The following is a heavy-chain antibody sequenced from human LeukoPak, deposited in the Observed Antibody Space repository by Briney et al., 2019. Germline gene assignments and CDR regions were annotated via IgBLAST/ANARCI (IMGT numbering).Heavy chain of an antibody. CDR3: ARAPAAGPSLIDY. D-gene: IGHD4/OR15-4a*01. V-gene: IGHV3-21*01. Sequence: PGGSLRLSCVASGFTFNDYSVNWVRQAPGKGLEWVSSISGGGSYIYHADSVKGRFTISRDNTKNSLYLQVNSLRAEDTAVYYCARAPAAGPSLIDYWGQGTLVTVSS. J-gene: IGHJ4*02. CDR1: GFTFNDYS. CDR2: ISGGGSYI.